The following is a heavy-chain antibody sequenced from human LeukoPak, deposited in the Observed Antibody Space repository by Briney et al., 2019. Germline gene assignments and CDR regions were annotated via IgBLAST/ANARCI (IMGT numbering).Heavy chain of an antibody. CDR1: GYTFSRYY. J-gene: IGHJ4*02. D-gene: IGHD7-27*01. V-gene: IGHV1-46*01. Sequence: ASVKVSCKASGYTFSRYYIHWVRQAPGQGLEWMGIINPSDGSTSYAQKFQGRVTMTRDMSTSTVYMDLSSLRSEDTAVFYCARTWGGYFDYWGQGTLVTVSS. CDR2: INPSDGST. CDR3: ARTWGGYFDY.